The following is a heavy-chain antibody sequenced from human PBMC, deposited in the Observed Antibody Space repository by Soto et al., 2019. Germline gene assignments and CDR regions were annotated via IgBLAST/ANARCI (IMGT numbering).Heavy chain of an antibody. V-gene: IGHV3-30-3*01. CDR2: ITNDGNNQ. CDR1: GFIFSNYV. D-gene: IGHD1-26*01. J-gene: IGHJ4*02. CDR3: ARGSAFIGLDY. Sequence: GGSLRLSCAASGFIFSNYVMHWVRQTPGRGLEWVAAITNDGNNQHYRDSVKGRFTISRDNSKNRLFLQMNSLRAEDTAIYYCARGSAFIGLDYWGQGTPVTVSS.